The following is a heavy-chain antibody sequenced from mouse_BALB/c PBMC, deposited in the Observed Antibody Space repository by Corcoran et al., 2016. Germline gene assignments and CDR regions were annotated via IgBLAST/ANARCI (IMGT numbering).Heavy chain of an antibody. Sequence: EVQLQQSGAELVKPGASVKLSCTASGFNIKDTYTHWVKQRPEQGLEWIGYINPYNDGTKYNEKFKGKATLTSDKSSSTAYMELSSLTSDDSAVYCCARLYPCIAMDYWCQGTSVTVSS. V-gene: IGHV14-3*02. CDR3: ARLYPCIAMDY. J-gene: IGHJ4*01. CDR1: GFNIKDTY. CDR2: INPYNDGT.